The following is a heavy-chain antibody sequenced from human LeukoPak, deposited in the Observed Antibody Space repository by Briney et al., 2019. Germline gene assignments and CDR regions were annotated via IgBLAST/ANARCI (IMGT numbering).Heavy chain of an antibody. CDR3: AREAHIVVVPAVFDY. D-gene: IGHD2-2*01. J-gene: IGHJ4*02. Sequence: ASVKVSCKASGYTFTSYYMHWVRQAPGQGLEWMGLINPSGGSTSYAQKFQGRVTMTRDTSTSTVYMELSSLRSEDTAVYYCAREAHIVVVPAVFDYWGQGTLVTVSS. V-gene: IGHV1-46*01. CDR2: INPSGGST. CDR1: GYTFTSYY.